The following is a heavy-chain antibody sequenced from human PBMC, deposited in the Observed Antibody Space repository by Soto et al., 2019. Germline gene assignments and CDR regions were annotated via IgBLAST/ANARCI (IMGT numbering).Heavy chain of an antibody. CDR2: ISAYNGNT. J-gene: IGHJ4*02. Sequence: QVQLVQSGAEVKKPGASVKVPCKASGYTFTSYGISWVRQAPGQGLEWMGWISAYNGNTNYAQKLQGRVTMTTDTSTSTAYMELRSLRSDDTAVYYCARPPATYCTNGVCYTADYWGQGTLVTVSS. D-gene: IGHD2-8*01. V-gene: IGHV1-18*04. CDR1: GYTFTSYG. CDR3: ARPPATYCTNGVCYTADY.